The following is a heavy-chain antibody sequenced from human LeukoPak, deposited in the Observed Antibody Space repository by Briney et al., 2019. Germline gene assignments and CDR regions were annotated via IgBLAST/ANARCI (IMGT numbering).Heavy chain of an antibody. D-gene: IGHD6-19*01. J-gene: IGHJ4*02. CDR1: GFTFSSYE. Sequence: PGGSLRLSCAASGFTFSSYEMNWVRQAPGKGLEWVSYISSSGSTIYYADSVKGRFTISRDNAKNSLYLQMNSLRAEDTAVYYCARESQLIVLIAVAGPFDYWGQGTLVTVSS. V-gene: IGHV3-48*03. CDR3: ARESQLIVLIAVAGPFDY. CDR2: ISSSGSTI.